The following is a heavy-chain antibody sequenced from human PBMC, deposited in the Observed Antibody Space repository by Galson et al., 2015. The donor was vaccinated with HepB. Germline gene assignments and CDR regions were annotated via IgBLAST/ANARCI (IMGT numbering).Heavy chain of an antibody. J-gene: IGHJ5*02. CDR1: GVTFSSYT. D-gene: IGHD2-21*02. CDR3: ARTAGARGCVWYDP. V-gene: IGHV1-69*02. CDR2: ISRSLGIT. Sequence: SVKVSCAASGVTFSSYTISWVRQAPGQGLEWIGSISRSLGITNYAQKFQGRVTITADKSTSTAYMELSSLRSEDTAVYYCARTAGARGCVWYDPWGQGTLVTVSS.